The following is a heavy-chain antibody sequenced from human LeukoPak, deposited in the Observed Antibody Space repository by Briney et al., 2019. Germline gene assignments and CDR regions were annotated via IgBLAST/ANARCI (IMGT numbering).Heavy chain of an antibody. Sequence: ASVKVSCKASGYTFTDYYMHWVRQAPGQGLEWMGRINPNSGGANYAQQSQGRVTMTRDTSITTAYMEVVRLTSDDTAVYYCARGSGYGDPPGLDWGQGTLVTVSS. CDR2: INPNSGGA. J-gene: IGHJ4*02. V-gene: IGHV1-2*06. CDR3: ARGSGYGDPPGLD. D-gene: IGHD4-17*01. CDR1: GYTFTDYY.